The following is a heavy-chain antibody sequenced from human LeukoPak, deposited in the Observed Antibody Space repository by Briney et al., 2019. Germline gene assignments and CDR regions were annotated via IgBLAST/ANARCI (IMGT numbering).Heavy chain of an antibody. D-gene: IGHD5-24*01. CDR2: IYYSGST. V-gene: IGHV4-39*07. Sequence: KPSETLSLTCSVSGGSISSSSSYWGWIRQPPGKGLEWIGSIYYSGSTYYNPSLKSRVTISVDTSKNQFSLKLSSVTAADTAVYYCASVDGYYYYYMDVWGKGTTVTVSS. CDR1: GGSISSSSSY. J-gene: IGHJ6*03. CDR3: ASVDGYYYYYMDV.